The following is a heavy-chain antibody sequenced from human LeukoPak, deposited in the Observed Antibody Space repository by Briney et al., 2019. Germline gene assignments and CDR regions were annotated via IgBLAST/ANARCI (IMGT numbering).Heavy chain of an antibody. V-gene: IGHV3-66*01. Sequence: GGSLRLSCAASGFTVSYNYMSWVRQAPGKGLEWVSVLYSGGSTYYADSVKGRFTISRDNSKNTLYLQMNSLRAEDTAVYYCARSIAVAGKLPYYFDYWGQGTLVTVSS. CDR3: ARSIAVAGKLPYYFDY. CDR1: GFTVSYNY. J-gene: IGHJ4*02. CDR2: LYSGGST. D-gene: IGHD6-19*01.